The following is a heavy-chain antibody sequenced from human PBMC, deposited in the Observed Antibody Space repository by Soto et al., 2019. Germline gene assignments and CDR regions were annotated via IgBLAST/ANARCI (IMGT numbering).Heavy chain of an antibody. J-gene: IGHJ5*02. CDR2: IIPILGIA. CDR3: ARDRPGMELTDNWFDP. Sequence: GASVKVSCKASGGTFSSYTISWVRQAPGHGLEWMGRIIPILGIANYAQKFQGRATITADKSTSTAYMELSSLRSEDTAVYYCARDRPGMELTDNWFDPWGQGTLVTVSS. D-gene: IGHD1-7*01. V-gene: IGHV1-69*04. CDR1: GGTFSSYT.